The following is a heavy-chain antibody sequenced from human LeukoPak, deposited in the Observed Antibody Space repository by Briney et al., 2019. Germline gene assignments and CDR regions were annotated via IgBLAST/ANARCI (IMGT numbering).Heavy chain of an antibody. V-gene: IGHV3-30-3*01. D-gene: IGHD3-22*01. J-gene: IGHJ4*02. CDR2: ISYDGGNE. Sequence: GGSLRLSCAASGFTFSYYTMHWVRQAPGKGLEWVAVISYDGGNEYYADSVKGRFTISRDNSKNTLYLQMNSLRVEDTAVYYCARVLNYYDSSGYYFSYWGQGTLVTVSS. CDR3: ARVLNYYDSSGYYFSY. CDR1: GFTFSYYT.